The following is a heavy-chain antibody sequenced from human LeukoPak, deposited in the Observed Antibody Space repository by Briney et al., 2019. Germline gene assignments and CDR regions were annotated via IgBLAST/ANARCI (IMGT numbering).Heavy chain of an antibody. CDR3: ARDSGWYSSDAFDI. CDR2: ISAYNGNT. J-gene: IGHJ3*02. Sequence: ASVKVSCKASGYTFTSYGISWVRQAPGQGLEWMGWISAYNGNTNYAQKPQGRVTMTTDTSTSTAYMELRSLRSDDTAVYYCARDSGWYSSDAFDIWGQGTMVTVSS. V-gene: IGHV1-18*01. D-gene: IGHD6-19*01. CDR1: GYTFTSYG.